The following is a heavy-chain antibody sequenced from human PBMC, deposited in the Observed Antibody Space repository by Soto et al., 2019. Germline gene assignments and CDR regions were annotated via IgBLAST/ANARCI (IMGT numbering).Heavy chain of an antibody. Sequence: GGSLRLSCAASGFTVSSNYMSWVRQAPGKGLEWVSVIYSGGSTYYADSVKGRFTISRDNSKNTLYLQMNSLRAEDTAVYSCARLEDYYYGMDVWGQGTTVTVSS. CDR2: IYSGGST. CDR3: ARLEDYYYGMDV. J-gene: IGHJ6*02. CDR1: GFTVSSNY. D-gene: IGHD1-1*01. V-gene: IGHV3-53*01.